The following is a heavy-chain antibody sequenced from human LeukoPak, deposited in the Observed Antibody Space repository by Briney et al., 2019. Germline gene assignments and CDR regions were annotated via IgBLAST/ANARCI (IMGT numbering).Heavy chain of an antibody. D-gene: IGHD3-3*01. CDR3: ARATEYDFWSGPARDYYYYGMDV. CDR2: IIPIFGTA. V-gene: IGHV1-69*13. J-gene: IGHJ6*02. Sequence: ASVKVSCKASGYTFTSYGISWVRQAPGQGLEWMGGIIPIFGTANYAQKFQGRVTITADESTSTAYMELSSLRSEDTAVYYCARATEYDFWSGPARDYYYYGMDVWGQGTTVTVSS. CDR1: GYTFTSYG.